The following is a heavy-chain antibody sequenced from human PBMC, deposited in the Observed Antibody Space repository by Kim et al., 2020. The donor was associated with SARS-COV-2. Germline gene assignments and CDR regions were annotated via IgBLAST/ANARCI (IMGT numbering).Heavy chain of an antibody. Sequence: GGSLRLSCAASGFTFSSYSMNWVRQAPGKGLEWVSSISSSSYIYYADSVKGRYTNSRDNAKNSLYLQMNSLRAEDTAVYYCARGGDEIDYWGQGTRVTVSS. CDR2: ISSSSYI. CDR1: GFTFSSYS. V-gene: IGHV3-21*01. D-gene: IGHD3-16*01. J-gene: IGHJ4*02. CDR3: ARGGDEIDY.